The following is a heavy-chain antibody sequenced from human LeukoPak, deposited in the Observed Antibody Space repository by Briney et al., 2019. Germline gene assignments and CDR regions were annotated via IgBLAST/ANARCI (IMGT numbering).Heavy chain of an antibody. CDR3: ARDRVYSSSLYSGRTLTSQIDY. CDR2: IIPILGIA. CDR1: GGTFSSYA. J-gene: IGHJ4*02. V-gene: IGHV1-69*04. D-gene: IGHD6-13*01. Sequence: GSSVKVSCKASGGTFSSYAISWVRQAPGQGLEWMGRIIPILGIANYAQKFQGRVTITADKSTSTAYMELSSLRSEDTAVYYCARDRVYSSSLYSGRTLTSQIDYWGQGTLVTVSS.